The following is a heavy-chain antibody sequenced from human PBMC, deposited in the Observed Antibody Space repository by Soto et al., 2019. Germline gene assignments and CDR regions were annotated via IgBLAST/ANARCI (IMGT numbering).Heavy chain of an antibody. D-gene: IGHD3-22*01. J-gene: IGHJ4*02. CDR2: IIPIFGTA. V-gene: IGHV1-69*18. Sequence: QVQLVQSGAEVKKPGSSVKVSCKASGGTFSSYAISWVRQAPGQGLEWMVRIIPIFGTANYAQKFQGRVTITADESTSTAYMELSSLSSDDTAVYYCAIRGPMNYYDSSGYLDYWGKGTLVTVSS. CDR3: AIRGPMNYYDSSGYLDY. CDR1: GGTFSSYA.